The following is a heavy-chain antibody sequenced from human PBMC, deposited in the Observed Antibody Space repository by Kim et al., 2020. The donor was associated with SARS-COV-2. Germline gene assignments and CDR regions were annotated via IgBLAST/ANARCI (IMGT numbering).Heavy chain of an antibody. Sequence: GGSLRLSCTASGFTFGDYAMSWFRQAPGKGLEWVGFIRSKAYGGTTEYAASVKGRFTISRDDSKSIAYLQMNSLKTEDTAVYYCTRGGDSSSWYAPIDYWGQGTLVTVSS. CDR1: GFTFGDYA. V-gene: IGHV3-49*03. D-gene: IGHD6-13*01. CDR2: IRSKAYGGTT. CDR3: TRGGDSSSWYAPIDY. J-gene: IGHJ4*02.